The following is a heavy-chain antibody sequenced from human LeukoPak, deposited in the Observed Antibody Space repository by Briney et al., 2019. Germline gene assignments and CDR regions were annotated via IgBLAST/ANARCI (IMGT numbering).Heavy chain of an antibody. J-gene: IGHJ5*02. V-gene: IGHV4-30-2*01. CDR3: ARDQVDSYDSSGYYAWFDP. Sequence: PSETLSLTCAVSGGSISSDGYFWSWIRQPPGKGPEWIGNINHSGSTYYNPSFRSRVTISIDRSKNQVSLMLRSVTAADTAMYYCARDQVDSYDSSGYYAWFDPWGQGTLVIVSS. CDR2: INHSGST. CDR1: GGSISSDGYF. D-gene: IGHD3-22*01.